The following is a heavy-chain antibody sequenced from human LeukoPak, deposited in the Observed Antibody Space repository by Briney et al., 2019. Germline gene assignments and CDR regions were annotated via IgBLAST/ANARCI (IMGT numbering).Heavy chain of an antibody. Sequence: PGGSLRLSCAGSGFIFSSYGMHWVRQAPGKGLEWVAFIQYDGSNKYYADSVKGRFTVSRDNSKNTLYLQMNSLRAEDTAVYYCARDRGYSSSSWLNWFDPWGQGTLVTVSS. CDR2: IQYDGSNK. CDR3: ARDRGYSSSSWLNWFDP. V-gene: IGHV3-30*02. D-gene: IGHD6-6*01. CDR1: GFIFSSYG. J-gene: IGHJ5*02.